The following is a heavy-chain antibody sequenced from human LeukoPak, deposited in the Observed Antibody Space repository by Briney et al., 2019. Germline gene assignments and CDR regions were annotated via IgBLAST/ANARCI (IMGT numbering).Heavy chain of an antibody. D-gene: IGHD1-26*01. J-gene: IGHJ3*02. Sequence: SSETLSLTCTVSGGTISRHYWSCIRQPPGKGLEWIAYIDYIGSTNYNPSLKSRLTISLDASKNQFSLKLSSVTAADTAVYYCARDRRRDLLHAFDIWGQGTMVTVSS. CDR1: GGTISRHY. CDR3: ARDRRRDLLHAFDI. CDR2: IDYIGST. V-gene: IGHV4-59*11.